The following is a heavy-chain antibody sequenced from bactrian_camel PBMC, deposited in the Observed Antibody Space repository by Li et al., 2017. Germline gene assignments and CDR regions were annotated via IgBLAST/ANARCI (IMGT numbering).Heavy chain of an antibody. CDR2: VDSVGTP. CDR3: ATDYCSGGYCYRYEYNY. Sequence: HVQLVESGGASVQAGGSLRLSCSVSGVSYSHNCLGWYRQVPGKKREGVAAVDSVGTPAYGDSVKGRFTISRDNAKNTVYLQMNSLKSEDTALYYCATDYCSGGYCYRYEYNYWGQGTQVTVS. J-gene: IGHJ4*01. CDR1: GVSYSHNC. V-gene: IGHV3S53*01. D-gene: IGHD2*01.